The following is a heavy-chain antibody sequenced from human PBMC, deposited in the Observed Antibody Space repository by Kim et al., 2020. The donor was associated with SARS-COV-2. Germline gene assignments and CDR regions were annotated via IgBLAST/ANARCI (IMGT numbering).Heavy chain of an antibody. Sequence: GGSLRLSCAASGFTFSSYGMHWVRQAPGKGLEWVAVIWYDGSNKYYADSVKGRFTISRDNSKNTLYLQMNSLRAEDTAVYYCAKDMLGPYSYGLYYYYGMDVWGQGTTVTVSS. CDR3: AKDMLGPYSYGLYYYYGMDV. CDR2: IWYDGSNK. J-gene: IGHJ6*02. D-gene: IGHD5-18*01. V-gene: IGHV3-33*06. CDR1: GFTFSSYG.